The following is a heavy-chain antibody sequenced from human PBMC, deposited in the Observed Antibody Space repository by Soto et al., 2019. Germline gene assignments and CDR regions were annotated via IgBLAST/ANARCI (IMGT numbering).Heavy chain of an antibody. CDR1: GGTFSSYA. CDR2: IIPIFGTA. Sequence: QVQLVQSGAEVKKPGSSVKVSCKASGGTFSSYAISWVRQAPGQGLEWMGGIIPIFGTANYAKKFQGRVTITADESTSTAYMELSSLRSEDTAVYYCSYCGGDCYSWGIPDWGQGTLVTVSS. CDR3: SYCGGDCYSWGIPD. J-gene: IGHJ4*02. D-gene: IGHD2-21*02. V-gene: IGHV1-69*01.